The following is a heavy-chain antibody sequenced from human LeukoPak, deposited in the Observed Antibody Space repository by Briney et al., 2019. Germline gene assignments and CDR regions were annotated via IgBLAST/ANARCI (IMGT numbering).Heavy chain of an antibody. J-gene: IGHJ4*02. CDR1: GFSFTTHA. CDR2: ISGSGGST. V-gene: IGHV3-23*01. Sequence: GGSLRLSCVASGFSFTTHAMGWVRQALGKGLEWVSHISGSGGSTKYSGSVKGRFTISRDNSKNTLYLQINSLGADDTAVYYCAKDQDPHSYGSGSYAPFDYWGQGTLVTVSS. CDR3: AKDQDPHSYGSGSYAPFDY. D-gene: IGHD3-10*01.